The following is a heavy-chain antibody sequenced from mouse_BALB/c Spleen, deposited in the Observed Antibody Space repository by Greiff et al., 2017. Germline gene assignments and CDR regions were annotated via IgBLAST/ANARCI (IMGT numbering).Heavy chain of an antibody. CDR1: GFNIKDYY. CDR3: EEWFTTDYAMDY. Sequence: EVQLQQSGAELVRSGASVKLSCTASGFNIKDYYMYWVKQRPEQGLEWIGWIDPENGDTEYAPKFQGKATMTADTSSNTAYLQLSSLTSEDTAVYYCEEWFTTDYAMDYWGQGASVTDSS. J-gene: IGHJ4*01. V-gene: IGHV14-4*02. CDR2: IDPENGDT. D-gene: IGHD2-12*01.